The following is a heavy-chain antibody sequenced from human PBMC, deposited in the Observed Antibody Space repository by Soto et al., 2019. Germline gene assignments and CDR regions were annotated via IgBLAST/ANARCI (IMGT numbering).Heavy chain of an antibody. CDR1: GYTFTKNV. CDR2: INAGDGNT. V-gene: IGHV1-3*05. J-gene: IGHJ6*04. CDR3: AIKVIHLWAYHPSYGMDV. D-gene: IGHD5-18*01. Sequence: QVQVVQSGAEEKKPGASVKVSCKASGYTFTKNVIHWVRQAPGQRLEWMGWINAGDGNTKYSQKFQGRVTITRDTSASTAYRQLSSLRSEDTALYYCAIKVIHLWAYHPSYGMDVWGKVTTVIVSS.